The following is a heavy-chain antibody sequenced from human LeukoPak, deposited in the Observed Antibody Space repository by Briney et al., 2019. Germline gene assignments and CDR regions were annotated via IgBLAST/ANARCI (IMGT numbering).Heavy chain of an antibody. CDR1: GFTFSSYS. Sequence: GESLRLSCAASGFTFSSYSLNWVRQAPGKGLEWVSYFSSASNTIYYADSVKGRFTISRDNAKNSLYQQMNSLRAEDTAMYYCARDGWFGDYNWFDPWGQGTLVTVSS. CDR2: FSSASNTI. V-gene: IGHV3-48*01. D-gene: IGHD3-10*01. CDR3: ARDGWFGDYNWFDP. J-gene: IGHJ5*02.